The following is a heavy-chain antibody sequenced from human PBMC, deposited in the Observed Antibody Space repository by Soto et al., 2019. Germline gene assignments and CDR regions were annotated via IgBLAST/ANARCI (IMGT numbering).Heavy chain of an antibody. V-gene: IGHV3-33*01. Sequence: GGSLRLSCAASGFTFSSYGMHWVRQAPDKGLEWVAVIWYDGSNKYYADSVKGRFTISRDNSKNTLYLQMNSLRAEDTAVYYCAREPPYPSYCCSTSCYGDYFDYRGQETLVTVSS. J-gene: IGHJ4*02. D-gene: IGHD2-2*01. CDR3: AREPPYPSYCCSTSCYGDYFDY. CDR2: IWYDGSNK. CDR1: GFTFSSYG.